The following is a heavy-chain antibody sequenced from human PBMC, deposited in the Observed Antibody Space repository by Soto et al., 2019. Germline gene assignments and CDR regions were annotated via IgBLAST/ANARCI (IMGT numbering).Heavy chain of an antibody. V-gene: IGHV1-69*02. J-gene: IGHJ2*01. CDR3: ARADYYDSSGYYYAGRGNWYFDL. CDR2: IIPILGIA. D-gene: IGHD3-22*01. CDR1: GGTFSSYT. Sequence: SVKVSCKASGGTFSSYTISWVRQAPGQGLEWMRRIIPILGIANYAQKYQGRVTITADKSTSTAYMELSSLRSEDTAVYYCARADYYDSSGYYYAGRGNWYFDLWGRGTLVTVSS.